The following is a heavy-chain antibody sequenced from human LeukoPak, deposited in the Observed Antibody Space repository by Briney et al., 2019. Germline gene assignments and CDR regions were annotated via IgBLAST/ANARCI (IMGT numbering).Heavy chain of an antibody. CDR2: MNPNSGNT. J-gene: IGHJ5*02. V-gene: IGHV1-8*01. CDR1: GYTFTSYD. D-gene: IGHD2-2*01. CDR3: ARGLAGGWCSSTSCYGLMKTLRLTPNWFDP. Sequence: ASVKVSCKASGYTFTSYDINWVRQATGQGLEWMGWMNPNSGNTGYAQKFQGRVTMTRNTSISTAYMELSSLRSEDTAVYYCARGLAGGWCSSTSCYGLMKTLRLTPNWFDPWGQGTLVTVSS.